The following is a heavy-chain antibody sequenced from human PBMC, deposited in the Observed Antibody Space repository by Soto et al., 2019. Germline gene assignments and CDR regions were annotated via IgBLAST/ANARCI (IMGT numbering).Heavy chain of an antibody. CDR3: ARSVAVPGAHIDY. D-gene: IGHD6-19*01. J-gene: IGHJ4*02. Sequence: PSDTLSLTCSVSGGSISGSYWSWIRQSPGKGLEWLGYVYYTGSTNYSPSLRSRVSISVETSKNEFSLRLSSVTAADTAVYFCARSVAVPGAHIDYWGQGTQVTGSS. V-gene: IGHV4-59*07. CDR1: GGSISGSY. CDR2: VYYTGST.